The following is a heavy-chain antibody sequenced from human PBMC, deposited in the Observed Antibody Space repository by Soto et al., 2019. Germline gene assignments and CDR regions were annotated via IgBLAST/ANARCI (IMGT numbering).Heavy chain of an antibody. CDR1: GGSISSYY. J-gene: IGHJ5*02. V-gene: IGHV4-4*07. CDR2: IYTSGST. D-gene: IGHD2-8*01. Sequence: SETLSLTCTVSGGSISSYYWSWIRQPAGKGLEWIGRIYTSGSTNYNPSLKSRVTMSVDTSKNQFSLKLSSVTAADTAVYYCARMVYDFMGEIYWFDPWGQGALVTVSS. CDR3: ARMVYDFMGEIYWFDP.